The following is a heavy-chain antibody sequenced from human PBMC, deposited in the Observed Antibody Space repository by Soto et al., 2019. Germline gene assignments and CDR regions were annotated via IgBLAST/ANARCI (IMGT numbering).Heavy chain of an antibody. Sequence: ASVKVSCKASGYTFTGYYMHWVRQAPGQGLEWMGWINPNSGGTNYAQKFQGWVTMTRDTSISTAYMELSRLRSDDTAVYYCARGIAVAGTRVWFDPWGQGTLVTVSS. CDR1: GYTFTGYY. CDR2: INPNSGGT. CDR3: ARGIAVAGTRVWFDP. V-gene: IGHV1-2*04. D-gene: IGHD6-19*01. J-gene: IGHJ5*02.